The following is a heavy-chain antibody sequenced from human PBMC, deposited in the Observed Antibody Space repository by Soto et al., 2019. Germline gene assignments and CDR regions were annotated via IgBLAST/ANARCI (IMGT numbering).Heavy chain of an antibody. J-gene: IGHJ6*02. V-gene: IGHV1-69*12. CDR3: ARHSNFNYFYGLDV. CDR2: IIPVFGTA. CDR1: GGTFNSYA. D-gene: IGHD4-4*01. Sequence: QVQVVQSGAEVKKPGSSVKVSCKASGGTFNSYAISWVRQAPGQGLEWVGGIIPVFGTANYAQKFQGRVTITADEPTSTAYMELRSLRSEDTAGYYCARHSNFNYFYGLDVWGQGTTVTVSS.